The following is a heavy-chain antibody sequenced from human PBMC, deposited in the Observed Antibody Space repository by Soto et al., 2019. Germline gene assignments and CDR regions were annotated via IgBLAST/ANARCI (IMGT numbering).Heavy chain of an antibody. CDR1: GFTFSSYG. CDR2: ISYDGSNK. J-gene: IGHJ6*02. Sequence: GGSLRLSCAASGFTFSSYGMHWVRQAPVKGLEWVAVISYDGSNKYYADSVKGRFTISRDNSKNTLYLQMNSLRAEDTAVYYCARYGMDVWGQGTTVTVSS. V-gene: IGHV3-30*03. CDR3: ARYGMDV.